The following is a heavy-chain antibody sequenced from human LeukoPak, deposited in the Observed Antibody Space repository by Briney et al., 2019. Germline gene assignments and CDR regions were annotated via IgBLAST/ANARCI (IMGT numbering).Heavy chain of an antibody. CDR2: INHSGST. CDR3: AGYCSGGSCPVDY. J-gene: IGHJ4*02. CDR1: GGSFNGYY. Sequence: SETLSLTCAVYGGSFNGYYWSWIRPPPGKGLEWIGEINHSGSTNYNPSLKSRVTISVDTSKNQFSLKLSSVTAADTAVYYCAGYCSGGSCPVDYWGQGTLVTVSS. V-gene: IGHV4-34*01. D-gene: IGHD2-15*01.